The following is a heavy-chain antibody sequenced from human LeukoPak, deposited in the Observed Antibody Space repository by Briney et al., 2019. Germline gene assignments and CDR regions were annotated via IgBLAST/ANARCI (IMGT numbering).Heavy chain of an antibody. J-gene: IGHJ3*02. Sequence: SETLSLTCTVSGGSISSYFWTWIRQPPGKGLEWIGYIYHSGSTYYNPSLKSRVTISVDRSKNQFSLKLSSVTAADTAVYYCARVTGDDAFDIWGQGTMVTVSS. CDR3: ARVTGDDAFDI. V-gene: IGHV4-30-2*01. D-gene: IGHD7-27*01. CDR1: GGSISSYF. CDR2: IYHSGST.